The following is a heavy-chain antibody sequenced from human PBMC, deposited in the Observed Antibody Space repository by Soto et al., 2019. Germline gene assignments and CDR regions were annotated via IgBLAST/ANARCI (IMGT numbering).Heavy chain of an antibody. Sequence: QVQLVESGGGLVKPGGSLRLSCAASRFTFSDYYMSWTRQAPGKGLEFISYISSDGTTIYYADSVKGRFTISRDNAKNSLHLQMNSLRAEDTAVYYCAREGERGYSGYGSFGYWGQGTLVTVSS. CDR1: RFTFSDYY. J-gene: IGHJ4*02. CDR2: ISSDGTTI. D-gene: IGHD5-12*01. CDR3: AREGERGYSGYGSFGY. V-gene: IGHV3-11*01.